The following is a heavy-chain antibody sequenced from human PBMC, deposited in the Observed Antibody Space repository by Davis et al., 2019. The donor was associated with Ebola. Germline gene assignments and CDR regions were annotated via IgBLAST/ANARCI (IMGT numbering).Heavy chain of an antibody. CDR1: GGTFSSYA. CDR3: ARMVTMVRGVSWFDP. V-gene: IGHV1-69*06. Sequence: SVKVSCKASGGTFSSYAISWVRQAPGQGLEWMGGIIPIFGTANYAQKFQGRVTITADKSTSTAYMELRSLRSDDTAVYYCARMVTMVRGVSWFDPWGQGTLVTVSS. CDR2: IIPIFGTA. J-gene: IGHJ5*02. D-gene: IGHD3-10*01.